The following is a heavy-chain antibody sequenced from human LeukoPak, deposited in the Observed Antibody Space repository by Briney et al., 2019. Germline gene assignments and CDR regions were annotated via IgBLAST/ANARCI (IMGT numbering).Heavy chain of an antibody. J-gene: IGHJ4*02. CDR3: ARELRHLFCFDY. D-gene: IGHD3-10*02. V-gene: IGHV3-7*01. CDR2: INQDGSDE. CDR1: GFTFSSYW. Sequence: QPGGSLRLSCAASGFTFSSYWMSWVRQAPGKGLEWVANINQDGSDEDYVESVKGRFTISRDNAKNSLYLQMDSLRVEDTAVYYCARELRHLFCFDYWGQGTLVTVSS.